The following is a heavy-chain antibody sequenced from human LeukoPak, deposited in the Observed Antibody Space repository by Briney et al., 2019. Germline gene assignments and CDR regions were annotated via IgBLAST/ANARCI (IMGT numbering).Heavy chain of an antibody. V-gene: IGHV3-73*01. CDR1: GFTFSGSA. CDR2: IRSKANSYAT. D-gene: IGHD4-23*01. CDR3: VTGGNSGSVY. Sequence: PGGSLRLSCAASGFTFSGSAMHWVRQASGKGLEWVGRIRSKANSYATAYAASVKGRLTISRDDSKNTAYLQMNSLKTEDTAVYYCVTGGNSGSVYWGQGTLVTVSS. J-gene: IGHJ4*02.